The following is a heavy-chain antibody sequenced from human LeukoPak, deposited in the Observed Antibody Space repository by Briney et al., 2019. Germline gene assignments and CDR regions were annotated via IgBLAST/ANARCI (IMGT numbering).Heavy chain of an antibody. CDR1: GYTFTSYG. V-gene: IGHV1-18*01. J-gene: IGHJ4*02. CDR2: ISAYNGNT. D-gene: IGHD3-10*01. Sequence: GASVTVSCKASGYTFTSYGISWVRQAPGQGLEWMGWISAYNGNTNYAQKLQGRVTMTTDTSTSTAYMELRSLRSDDTAVYYCARDALWFGELLLFDYWGQGTLVTVSS. CDR3: ARDALWFGELLLFDY.